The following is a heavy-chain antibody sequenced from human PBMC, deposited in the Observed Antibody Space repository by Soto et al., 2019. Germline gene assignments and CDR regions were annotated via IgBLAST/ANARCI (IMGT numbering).Heavy chain of an antibody. V-gene: IGHV3-23*01. D-gene: IGHD2-21*02. CDR1: GFIFSSYT. CDR3: AKDREVATIPPPSSDY. Sequence: GGSLRLSCVASGFIFSSYTMSWVRQTPGQGLEWVSVISGSGDSAYYADSVKSRFPISRDNSKNTVFLEMNSLRVEDTAIYYCAKDREVATIPPPSSDYWGQGT. J-gene: IGHJ4*02. CDR2: ISGSGDSA.